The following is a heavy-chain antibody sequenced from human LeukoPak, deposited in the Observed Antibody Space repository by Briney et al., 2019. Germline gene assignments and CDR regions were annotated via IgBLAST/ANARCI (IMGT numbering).Heavy chain of an antibody. D-gene: IGHD6-19*01. V-gene: IGHV3-64D*06. CDR1: GFTFIIYA. Sequence: GGPLTLSCSASGFTFIIYAKHCLRQAPGKGLEYVSAISSNGGRTYHADCVKGRFNISRDNSKNTLYLQMSSLRAEDTAVYYCVRSSGWYPYWGQGTLVTVSS. CDR2: ISSNGGRT. CDR3: VRSSGWYPY. J-gene: IGHJ4*02.